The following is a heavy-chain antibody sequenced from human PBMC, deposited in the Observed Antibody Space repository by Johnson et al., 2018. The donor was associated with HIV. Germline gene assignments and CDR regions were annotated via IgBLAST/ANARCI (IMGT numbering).Heavy chain of an antibody. Sequence: VHLVESGGGVVQPGGSVRLSCAASGFTFSSYAMHWVRQAPGKGLEWVAVISYDGSNKYYADSVKGRFPISRDNSKNTLYLQINTLRAEDTAVYYCARDQRGGYSYGDAFDFWGQGTVVSVST. CDR2: ISYDGSNK. D-gene: IGHD5-18*01. CDR1: GFTFSSYA. V-gene: IGHV3-30-3*01. J-gene: IGHJ3*01. CDR3: ARDQRGGYSYGDAFDF.